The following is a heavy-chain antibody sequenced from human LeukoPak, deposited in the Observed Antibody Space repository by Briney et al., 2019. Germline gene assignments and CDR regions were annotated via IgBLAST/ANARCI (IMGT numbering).Heavy chain of an antibody. D-gene: IGHD3-22*01. CDR3: ARPRSGYPGLFDY. V-gene: IGHV4-30-4*08. CDR1: GGSISSGGYY. J-gene: IGHJ4*02. CDR2: IYYSGST. Sequence: SQTLSLTCTVSGGSISSGGYYWSWIRQHPGKGLEWIGYIYYSGSTYYNPSLKSRVTISVDTSKNQFSLMLSSVTAADTAVYYCARPRSGYPGLFDYWGQGTLVTVSS.